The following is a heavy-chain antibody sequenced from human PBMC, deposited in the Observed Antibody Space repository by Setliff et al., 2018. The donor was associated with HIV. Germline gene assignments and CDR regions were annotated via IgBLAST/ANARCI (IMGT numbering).Heavy chain of an antibody. CDR1: GGSISSYY. CDR3: AREGWSDHYYYYMDV. CDR2: IFSSGTT. V-gene: IGHV4-4*07. Sequence: PSETLSLTCSVSGGSISSYYWNWIRQPAGKGLEWIGRIFSSGTTNYNPSLQSRITMSVDTSKNQFSLKLNSVTAADTAVYYCAREGWSDHYYYYMDVWDKGTKGTSP. D-gene: IGHD2-15*01. J-gene: IGHJ6*03.